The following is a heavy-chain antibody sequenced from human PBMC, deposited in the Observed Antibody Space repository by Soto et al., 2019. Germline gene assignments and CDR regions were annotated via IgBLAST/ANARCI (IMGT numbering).Heavy chain of an antibody. V-gene: IGHV3-33*01. J-gene: IGHJ4*02. CDR1: GFTFSSYG. D-gene: IGHD5-12*01. CDR2: IWYDGSNK. CDR3: ARGFVEMMATTPEIDY. Sequence: QVQLVESGGGVVQPGRSLRLSCAASGFTFSSYGMHWVRQAPGKGLEWVAVIWYDGSNKYYADSVKGRFTISRDNSKHTLYLQMNRLRAEDTAVYYCARGFVEMMATTPEIDYWGQGTLVTVSS.